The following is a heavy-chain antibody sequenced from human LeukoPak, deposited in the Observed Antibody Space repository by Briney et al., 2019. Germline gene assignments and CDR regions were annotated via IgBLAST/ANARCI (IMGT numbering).Heavy chain of an antibody. CDR2: ISNNGGYT. J-gene: IGHJ4*02. Sequence: GGSLRLSCAASGFTFSSSAMSWVRQAPGKGLEWVSAISNNGGYTYYADSVQGRFTISRDNSKGTLCLQMNSLRAEDTAVYYCAKDSFHYYDSSGYDYWGQGTLVTVSS. V-gene: IGHV3-23*01. CDR3: AKDSFHYYDSSGYDY. D-gene: IGHD3-22*01. CDR1: GFTFSSSA.